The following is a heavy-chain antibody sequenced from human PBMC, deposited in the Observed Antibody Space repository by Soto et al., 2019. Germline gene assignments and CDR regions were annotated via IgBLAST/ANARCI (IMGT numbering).Heavy chain of an antibody. Sequence: QVQLVESGGGVVQPGRSLRLSCAASGFTFSSYAMHWVRQAPGKGLEWVAVISYDGSNKYYADSVKGRFTISRDNSKNTLYLQMNSLRAEDPAVYYCARAVAGGPFDYWGQGTLVTVSS. J-gene: IGHJ4*02. CDR2: ISYDGSNK. CDR3: ARAVAGGPFDY. D-gene: IGHD2-15*01. CDR1: GFTFSSYA. V-gene: IGHV3-30-3*01.